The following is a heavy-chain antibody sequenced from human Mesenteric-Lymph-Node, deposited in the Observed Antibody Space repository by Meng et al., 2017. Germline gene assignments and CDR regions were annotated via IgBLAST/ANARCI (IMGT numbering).Heavy chain of an antibody. CDR2: ITDSGATT. J-gene: IGHJ4*02. D-gene: IGHD6-25*01. CDR1: AFTFSSFW. V-gene: IGHV3-23*01. Sequence: GESLKISCAASAFTFSSFWMSWVRQAPGKGLEWVSHITDSGATTNYADSVKGRFTVSRDNSKDTLYLQLSGLRAEDTAVYYCAKNIGPNLAASYFDYWGQGTLVTVSS. CDR3: AKNIGPNLAASYFDY.